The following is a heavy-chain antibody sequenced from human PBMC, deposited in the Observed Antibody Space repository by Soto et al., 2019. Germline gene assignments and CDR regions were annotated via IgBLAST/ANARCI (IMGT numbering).Heavy chain of an antibody. CDR2: NFYTGST. CDR3: ARGALSESYLVDP. CDR1: GGSFSRGCYY. V-gene: IGHV4-31*03. J-gene: IGHJ4*02. D-gene: IGHD3-10*01. Sequence: SETLSLNCTVSGGSFSRGCYYWGWFRQRPGKGLEWVWYNFYTGSTYYNPPLKSRLTSSVDTPKNQYSLKLSSVTAADTAVDYCARGALSESYLVDPWGQGTLVTVSS.